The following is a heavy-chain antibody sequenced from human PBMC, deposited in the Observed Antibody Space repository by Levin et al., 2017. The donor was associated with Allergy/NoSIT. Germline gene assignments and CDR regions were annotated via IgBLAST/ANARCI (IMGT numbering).Heavy chain of an antibody. D-gene: IGHD4-17*01. CDR2: IIPIFGTA. J-gene: IGHJ6*03. Sequence: GASVKVSCKASGGTFSSYAISWVRQAPGQGLEWMGGIIPIFGTANYAQKFQGRVTITADESTITAYLELSSLRSEDTAVYYWARGSATTVSDLYYYDYYMDVWGKGTTVTVSS. V-gene: IGHV1-69*13. CDR1: GGTFSSYA. CDR3: ARGSATTVSDLYYYDYYMDV.